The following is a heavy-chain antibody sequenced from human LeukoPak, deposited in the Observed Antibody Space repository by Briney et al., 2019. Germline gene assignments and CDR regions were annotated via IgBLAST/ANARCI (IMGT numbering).Heavy chain of an antibody. CDR1: GGSFSGYY. Sequence: PSETLSLTCAVYGGSFSGYYWSWIRQPPGKGLEWIGEINHSGSTNYNPSLKSRVTISVDTSKNQFSLKLSSVTAADTAVYYCARVYCGGDCYYSIWYTYYFDYWGQGTLVTVSS. J-gene: IGHJ4*02. V-gene: IGHV4-34*01. CDR3: ARVYCGGDCYYSIWYTYYFDY. CDR2: INHSGST. D-gene: IGHD2-21*02.